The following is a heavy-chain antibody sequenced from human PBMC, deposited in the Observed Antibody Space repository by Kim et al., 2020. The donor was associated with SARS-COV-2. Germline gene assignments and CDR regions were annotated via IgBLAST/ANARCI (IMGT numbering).Heavy chain of an antibody. CDR3: ARDRANIAAAYDAFDI. V-gene: IGHV4-59*01. Sequence: SETLSLTCTVSGGSISSYYWSWIRQPPGKGLEWIGYIYYSGSTNYNPSLKSRVTISVDTSKNQFSLKLSSVTAADTAVYYCARDRANIAAAYDAFDIWGQGTMLTVSS. J-gene: IGHJ3*02. D-gene: IGHD6-13*01. CDR1: GGSISSYY. CDR2: IYYSGST.